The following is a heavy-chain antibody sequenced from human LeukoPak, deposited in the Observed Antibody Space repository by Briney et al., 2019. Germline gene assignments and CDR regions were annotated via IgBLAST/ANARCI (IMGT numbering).Heavy chain of an antibody. D-gene: IGHD2-15*01. CDR3: VGYGVAAPEVFDF. Sequence: ASVKLSCTASRYTFTAYYMHWVRQAPGQGLEWMGWIADSGATNYVQKFQGRVTMTPDTSTSTAYMALSTVGSGDPAVYSFVGYGVAAPEVFDFWGQETLVTVS. CDR2: IADSGAT. V-gene: IGHV1-2*02. J-gene: IGHJ4*02. CDR1: RYTFTAYY.